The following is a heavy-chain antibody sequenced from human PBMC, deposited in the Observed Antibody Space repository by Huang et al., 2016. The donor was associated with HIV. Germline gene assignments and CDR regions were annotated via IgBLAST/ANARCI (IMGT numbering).Heavy chain of an antibody. D-gene: IGHD6-13*01. Sequence: QVQLVQSGSELKKPGASVQVSCKASGYTFTSYARTWVRQAPGQGLEGRGGINANTGNPTYAQGFTGRFVFSLDTSVSTADLQISSLKAEDTAVYYCARGLYSSSWAPFDYWGQGTLVTVSS. CDR1: GYTFTSYA. J-gene: IGHJ4*02. CDR3: ARGLYSSSWAPFDY. V-gene: IGHV7-4-1*02. CDR2: INANTGNP.